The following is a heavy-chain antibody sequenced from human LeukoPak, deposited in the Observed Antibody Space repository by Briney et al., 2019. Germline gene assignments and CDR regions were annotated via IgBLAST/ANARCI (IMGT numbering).Heavy chain of an antibody. D-gene: IGHD5-18*01. CDR2: LSGSGANT. CDR1: GFTFSSYA. Sequence: GGSLRLSCAASGFTFSSYAMNWVRQAPGKGLEWVSALSGSGANTYYADSVKGRFTISRDNSKNTLYLQMNSLRAEDTAVYYCASDGSDTAMVNWGQGTLVTVSS. CDR3: ASDGSDTAMVN. J-gene: IGHJ4*02. V-gene: IGHV3-23*01.